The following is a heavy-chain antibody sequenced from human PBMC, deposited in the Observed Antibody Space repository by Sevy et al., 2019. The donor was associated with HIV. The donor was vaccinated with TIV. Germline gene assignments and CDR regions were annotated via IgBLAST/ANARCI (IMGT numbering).Heavy chain of an antibody. D-gene: IGHD5-12*01. CDR2: IRSKANGGTT. Sequence: GGSLRLSCTTSGFIFGDYAMSWFRQAPGKGLEWVGFIRSKANGGTTEFAASVKGRFTMSRDDSKSIAYLQMNSLKIKDTAVYYCTRGPVTTRGFNFYYYMDVWGRGTTVTVSS. CDR1: GFIFGDYA. CDR3: TRGPVTTRGFNFYYYMDV. V-gene: IGHV3-49*03. J-gene: IGHJ6*03.